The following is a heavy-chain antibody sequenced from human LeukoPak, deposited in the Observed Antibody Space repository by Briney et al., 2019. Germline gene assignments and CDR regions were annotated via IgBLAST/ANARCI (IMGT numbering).Heavy chain of an antibody. CDR2: IYYSGST. D-gene: IGHD6-19*01. V-gene: IGHV4-39*07. Sequence: PSETLSLTCTVSGGSISSSSYYWGWIRQPPGKGLEWIGSIYYSGSTYYNPSLKSRVTISVDTSKNQFSLKLSSVTAADTAVYYCARNRTAVFTWFDPWGQGTLVTVSS. CDR3: ARNRTAVFTWFDP. J-gene: IGHJ5*02. CDR1: GGSISSSSYY.